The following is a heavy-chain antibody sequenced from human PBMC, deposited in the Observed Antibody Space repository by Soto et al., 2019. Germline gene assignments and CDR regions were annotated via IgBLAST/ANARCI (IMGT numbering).Heavy chain of an antibody. CDR3: ARSGGSGSYHTFDY. CDR2: INHSGST. V-gene: IGHV4-34*01. D-gene: IGHD3-10*01. CDR1: GGSFSGYY. J-gene: IGHJ4*02. Sequence: PSETLSLTCEVYGGSFSGYYWSWIRQPPGKGLEWIGEINHSGSTNYNPSLKSRVTISVDTSKNQFSLKLSSVTAADTAVYYCARSGGSGSYHTFDYWGQGTLVTVSS.